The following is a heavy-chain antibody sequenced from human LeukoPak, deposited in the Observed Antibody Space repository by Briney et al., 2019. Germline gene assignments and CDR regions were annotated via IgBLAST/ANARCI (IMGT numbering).Heavy chain of an antibody. D-gene: IGHD3-22*01. J-gene: IGHJ4*02. V-gene: IGHV3-15*01. CDR1: GFTFSNAW. CDR3: TTELDIRPNHY. CDR2: IKRKSDGGTT. Sequence: GGSLRLSCAASGFTFSNAWMSWARQAPGRGLEWVGRIKRKSDGGTTDYAAPVKGRFTISRDDSKNTLYLQMNSLKSEDTAVYYCTTELDIRPNHYWGQGTLVTVSS.